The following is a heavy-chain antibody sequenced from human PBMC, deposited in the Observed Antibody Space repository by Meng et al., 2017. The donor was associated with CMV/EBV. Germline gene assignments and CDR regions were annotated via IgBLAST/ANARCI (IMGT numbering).Heavy chain of an antibody. J-gene: IGHJ4*02. CDR1: GGSISSGDYY. D-gene: IGHD3-16*02. Sequence: VQLQESGPRLVKPSQTLSLTCTVSGGSISSGDYYWSWIRQPPGKGLEWIGYIYYSGSTYYNPSLKSRVTISVDTSKNQFSLKLSSVTAADTAVYYCARELDYDYVWGSYRYSVGYFDYWGQGTLVTVSS. V-gene: IGHV4-30-4*08. CDR2: IYYSGST. CDR3: ARELDYDYVWGSYRYSVGYFDY.